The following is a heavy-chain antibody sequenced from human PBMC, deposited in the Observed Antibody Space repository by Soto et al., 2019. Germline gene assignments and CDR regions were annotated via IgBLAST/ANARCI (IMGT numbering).Heavy chain of an antibody. CDR2: ISGSGGST. CDR3: VRGFSAGKGAPPDF. CDR1: GFTSSSFA. D-gene: IGHD6-13*01. Sequence: SGGYLRLSCAASGFTSSSFAMSWVRQAPGKGLDWVSAISGSGGSTYSADSVKGRFTISRDNSKNTLYLQMSSLRAEDTAVYYCVRGFSAGKGAPPDFCGQGSMVTV. V-gene: IGHV3-23*01. J-gene: IGHJ4*02.